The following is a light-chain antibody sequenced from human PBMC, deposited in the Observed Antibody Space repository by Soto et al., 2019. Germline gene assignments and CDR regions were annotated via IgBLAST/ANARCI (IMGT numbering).Light chain of an antibody. V-gene: IGLV2-14*01. CDR1: SSDVGGYNY. CDR3: SSYTSASTLLYR. J-gene: IGLJ1*01. CDR2: GVT. Sequence: QSALTQPASVSGSPGQSITISCTGTSSDVGGYNYVSWYQQHPGIAPKLLIYGVTNRPSGVSTRFSGSKSGNTASLTISGLQAEDEADYHCSSYTSASTLLYRFGTGTKVT.